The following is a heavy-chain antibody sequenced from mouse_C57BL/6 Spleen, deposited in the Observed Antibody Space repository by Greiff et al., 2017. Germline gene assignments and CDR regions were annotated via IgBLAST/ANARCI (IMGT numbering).Heavy chain of an antibody. CDR3: ASPYDYDWYFDV. J-gene: IGHJ1*03. V-gene: IGHV1-4*01. D-gene: IGHD2-4*01. Sequence: VQLQQSGAELARPGASVKMSCKASGYTFTSYTMHWVKQRPGQGLEWIGYINPSSGYTKYNQKFKDKATWTADKSSSTAYMQLSSLTSEDSAVYYCASPYDYDWYFDVWGTGTTVTVSS. CDR2: INPSSGYT. CDR1: GYTFTSYT.